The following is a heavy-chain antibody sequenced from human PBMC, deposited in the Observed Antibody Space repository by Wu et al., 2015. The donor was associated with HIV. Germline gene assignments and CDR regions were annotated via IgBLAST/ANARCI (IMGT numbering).Heavy chain of an antibody. CDR1: GYTFTDYY. D-gene: IGHD3-10*01. J-gene: IGHJ4*02. Sequence: QVQLVQSGAEMKKPGASVKVSCKTSGYTFTDYYIHWVRQAPGQGLEWMGWIIPIFGTANYAQKFQGRVTITADESTSTAYMELSSLRSEDTAVYYCARTPLLWFGELSYWGQGTLVTVSS. CDR3: ARTPLLWFGELSY. CDR2: IIPIFGTA. V-gene: IGHV1-69*01.